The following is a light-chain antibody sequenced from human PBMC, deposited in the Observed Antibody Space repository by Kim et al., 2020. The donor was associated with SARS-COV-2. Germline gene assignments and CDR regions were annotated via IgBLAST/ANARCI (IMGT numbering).Light chain of an antibody. Sequence: RQRVTSSCSGSSSNIGSSAVTWYQQVPGKAPKLLIYYDDLLPSGVSDRFSGSKSGTSASLAISGLQSEDEADYYCAAWDDSLNGWVFGGGTQLTVL. V-gene: IGLV1-36*01. J-gene: IGLJ3*02. CDR2: YDD. CDR3: AAWDDSLNGWV. CDR1: SSNIGSSA.